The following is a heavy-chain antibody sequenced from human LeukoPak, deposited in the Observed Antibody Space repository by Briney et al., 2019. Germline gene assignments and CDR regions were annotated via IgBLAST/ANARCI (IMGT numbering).Heavy chain of an antibody. V-gene: IGHV3-23*01. CDR2: ISGSGGYT. J-gene: IGHJ4*02. D-gene: IGHD5-18*01. Sequence: PGGSLRLSCAASGFTFSNYAMSWVRQAPGKGLEWISAISGSGGYTVHADSVKGRFTISRDNSKNTLYLQMNSLRAEDTAVYYCAKDLGDTAMVILDYWGQGTLVTVSS. CDR1: GFTFSNYA. CDR3: AKDLGDTAMVILDY.